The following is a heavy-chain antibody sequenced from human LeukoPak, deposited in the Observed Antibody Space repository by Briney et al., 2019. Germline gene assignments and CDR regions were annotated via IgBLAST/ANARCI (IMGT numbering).Heavy chain of an antibody. CDR2: IYPGDSDT. CDR3: ARSGGYDFWSGYFLF. CDR1: GYSFTSYW. D-gene: IGHD3-3*01. J-gene: IGHJ4*02. V-gene: IGHV5-51*01. Sequence: HGESLKISCKGSGYSFTSYWIGWVRQMPGKGLEWMGIIYPGDSDTRYSPSFQGQVTISADKSISTAYLQWSSLKVSDTAMYYCARSGGYDFWSGYFLFWGQGTLVTVSS.